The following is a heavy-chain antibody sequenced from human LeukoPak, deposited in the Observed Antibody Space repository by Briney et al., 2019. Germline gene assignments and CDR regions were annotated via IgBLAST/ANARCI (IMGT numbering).Heavy chain of an antibody. J-gene: IGHJ6*03. CDR3: ARLVVVPAAWGYYYYMDV. CDR2: INHSGST. Sequence: SETLSLTCAVYGGSFSGYYWSWIRQPPGKGLEWIGEINHSGSTNYNPSLKSRVTISVDTSKNQFSLKLSSVTAADTAVYYCARLVVVPAAWGYYYYMDVWGKGTTVTVSS. V-gene: IGHV4-34*01. D-gene: IGHD2-2*01. CDR1: GGSFSGYY.